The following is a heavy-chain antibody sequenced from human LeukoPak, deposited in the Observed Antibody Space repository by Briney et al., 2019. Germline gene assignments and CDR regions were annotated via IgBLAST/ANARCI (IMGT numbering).Heavy chain of an antibody. CDR1: GDSISSFY. D-gene: IGHD2-15*01. V-gene: IGHV4-59*08. CDR2: IHYSGGS. Sequence: SETLSLTCSVSGDSISSFYWNWIRQPPGRGLEWIGNIHYSGGSIYNPSLKSRVTISIDTSRKQFFLKLSSVTAAGTAVYYCVLAPNSNWFDFWGQGTLVTVSS. J-gene: IGHJ5*01. CDR3: VLAPNSNWFDF.